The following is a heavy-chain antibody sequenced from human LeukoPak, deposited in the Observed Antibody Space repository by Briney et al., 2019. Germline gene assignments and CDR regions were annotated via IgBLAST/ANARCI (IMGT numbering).Heavy chain of an antibody. CDR1: GYMFISYG. V-gene: IGHV1-18*01. D-gene: IGHD3-22*01. Sequence: ASVKVSCKASGYMFISYGISWVRQAPGQGLEWMGWISANNGNANYAQKLQGRVTMTRDTSTSTAYMELRSLRSDDTAVYYCARDFLHVYYYDSSGYVRGAFDIWGQGTMVTVSS. CDR3: ARDFLHVYYYDSSGYVRGAFDI. CDR2: ISANNGNA. J-gene: IGHJ3*02.